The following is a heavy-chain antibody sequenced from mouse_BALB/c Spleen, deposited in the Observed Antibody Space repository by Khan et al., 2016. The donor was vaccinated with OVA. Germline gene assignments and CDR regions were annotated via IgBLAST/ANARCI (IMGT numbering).Heavy chain of an antibody. V-gene: IGHV1-4*01. Sequence: QVQLKQSGAELARPGASVKMSCKTSGYTFTTYTLHWVKQRPGRSLEWIGYINPSYDYTNYNQKFKDKSTLTADKSSSTAYMQLSSLTSEDSAVYYCARSGQLGLRGGFTYWGQGTLVTVSA. J-gene: IGHJ3*01. CDR2: INPSYDYT. CDR3: ARSGQLGLRGGFTY. CDR1: GYTFTTYT. D-gene: IGHD3-2*01.